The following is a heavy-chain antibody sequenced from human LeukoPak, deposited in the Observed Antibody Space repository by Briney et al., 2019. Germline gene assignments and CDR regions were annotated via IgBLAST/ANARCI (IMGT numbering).Heavy chain of an antibody. CDR2: ISLYNPKT. CDR1: GYTFTSYA. J-gene: IGHJ1*01. V-gene: IGHV1-18*01. CDR3: ARLGVAGDPSSAEYFQH. Sequence: GASVKVSCKASGYTFTSYAITWVRQAPGQGLDWMGWISLYNPKTNYAQKFQGRVTMTTDTSTSTAYMELTSLTSDDTAVYYCARLGVAGDPSSAEYFQHWGQGTLLTVSS. D-gene: IGHD6-19*01.